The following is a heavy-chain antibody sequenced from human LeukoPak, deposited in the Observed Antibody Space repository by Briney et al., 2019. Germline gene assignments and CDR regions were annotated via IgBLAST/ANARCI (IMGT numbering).Heavy chain of an antibody. V-gene: IGHV3-73*01. J-gene: IGHJ4*02. CDR1: GFTFSGSA. CDR2: IRSKANSYAT. CDR3: MRLMVYASYGDYDLRDY. Sequence: GGSLRLSCAASGFTFSGSAMHWVRQASGKGLEWVGRIRSKANSYATAYAASVKGRFTISRDDSKNTAYLQMNSLKTEDTAVYYCMRLMVYASYGDYDLRDYWGQGTLVTVSS. D-gene: IGHD2-8*01.